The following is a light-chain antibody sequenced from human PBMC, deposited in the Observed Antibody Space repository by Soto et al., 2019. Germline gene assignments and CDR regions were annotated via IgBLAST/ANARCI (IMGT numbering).Light chain of an antibody. CDR3: GSWDSSLTGGV. Sequence: QSVLTQPPSVFAAPGQKVTISCSGISPNIGSNIVSWYQQLPGTAPKLLIYEDNKRPSGIPDRFSGSKSGTSATLGITGLQTGDEAEYYCGSWDSSLTGGVFGGGTKLTVL. V-gene: IGLV1-51*02. J-gene: IGLJ2*01. CDR1: SPNIGSNI. CDR2: EDN.